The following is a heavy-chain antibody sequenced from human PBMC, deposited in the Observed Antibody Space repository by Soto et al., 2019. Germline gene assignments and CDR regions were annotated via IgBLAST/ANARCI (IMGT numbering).Heavy chain of an antibody. CDR1: GFTLSSYA. J-gene: IGHJ6*02. D-gene: IGHD2-15*01. V-gene: IGHV3-23*01. CDR2: ISGSGGST. Sequence: EVQLLESGGDLIQPGGSLRLSCGASGFTLSSYAMSWARQAPGKGLEWVSGISGSGGSTYYADSVKGRFTISRDNSKNTLYLEMNSLRAEDTAVYYCAKGDSRNYYYYGMDVWGQGTTVTVSS. CDR3: AKGDSRNYYYYGMDV.